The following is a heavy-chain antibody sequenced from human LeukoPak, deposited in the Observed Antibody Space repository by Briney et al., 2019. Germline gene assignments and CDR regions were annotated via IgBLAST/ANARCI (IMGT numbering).Heavy chain of an antibody. D-gene: IGHD2-2*01. CDR1: GYTFTSYD. Sequence: ASVKVSCKASGYTFTSYDINWVRQATGQRLEWMGWMNPDSGNTGYAQKFQGRVTMTRNTSISTAYMELSSLRSEDTAVYYCARGPYCRSMSCPYWFDPWGQGTLVTVSS. V-gene: IGHV1-8*01. J-gene: IGHJ5*02. CDR3: ARGPYCRSMSCPYWFDP. CDR2: MNPDSGNT.